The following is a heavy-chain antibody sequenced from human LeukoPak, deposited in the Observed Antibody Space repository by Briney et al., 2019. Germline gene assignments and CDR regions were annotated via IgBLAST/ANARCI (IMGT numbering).Heavy chain of an antibody. CDR1: GFTFSSYA. D-gene: IGHD6-13*01. CDR3: AKGIAAAGSYYGMDV. J-gene: IGHJ6*02. CDR2: ISGSGGST. Sequence: GGSLRLSCAASGFTFSSYAMSWVRQAPGKGLEWVSAISGSGGSTYYADSVKGRFTISRDNSKNTLYLQMNSMSAEDTAVYYCAKGIAAAGSYYGMDVWGQGTTVTVSS. V-gene: IGHV3-23*01.